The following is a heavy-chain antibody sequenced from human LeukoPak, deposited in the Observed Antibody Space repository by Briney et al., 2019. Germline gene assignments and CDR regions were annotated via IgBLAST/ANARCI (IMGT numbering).Heavy chain of an antibody. CDR3: ARAVGSGYSYGRDYYFDY. CDR2: IYHSGST. D-gene: IGHD5-18*01. V-gene: IGHV4-59*12. J-gene: IGHJ4*02. Sequence: PSETLSLTCTVSGGSISSYYWSWIRQPPGKGLEWIGYIYHSGSTYYNPSLKSRVTISVDRSKNQFSLKLSSVTAADTAVYYCARAVGSGYSYGRDYYFDYWGQGTLVTVSS. CDR1: GGSISSYY.